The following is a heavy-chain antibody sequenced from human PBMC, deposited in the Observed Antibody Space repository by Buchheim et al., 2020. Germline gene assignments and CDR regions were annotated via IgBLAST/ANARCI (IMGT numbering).Heavy chain of an antibody. D-gene: IGHD6-19*01. CDR1: GYTFTSYY. V-gene: IGHV1-46*01. CDR2: INPSGGST. CDR3: ACSGWQPWVGGAGDP. J-gene: IGHJ5*02. Sequence: QVQLVQSGAEVKKPGASVKVSCKASGYTFTSYYMHWVRQAPGQGLEWMGIINPSGGSTSYAQKFQGKVTMTRDTSTSTVYMELSSLRSEDTAVYYCACSGWQPWVGGAGDPWGQGTL.